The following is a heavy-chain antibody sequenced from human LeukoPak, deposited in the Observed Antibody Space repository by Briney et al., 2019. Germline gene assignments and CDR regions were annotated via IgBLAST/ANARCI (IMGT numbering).Heavy chain of an antibody. D-gene: IGHD3-3*01. V-gene: IGHV4-59*01. Sequence: PSETLSLTCTVSGGSISSYYWSWIRQPPGKGLXXXXXXXXSGSTNYNPSLKSRVTISVDTSKNQFSLKLSSVTAADTAVYYCARGNYDFWSGYYYYYGMDVWGQGTTVTVS. CDR1: GGSISSYY. CDR3: ARGNYDFWSGYYYYYGMDV. J-gene: IGHJ6*02. CDR2: XXXSGST.